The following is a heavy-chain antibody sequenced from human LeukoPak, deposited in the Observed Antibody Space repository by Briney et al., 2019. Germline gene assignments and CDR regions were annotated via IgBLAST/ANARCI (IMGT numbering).Heavy chain of an antibody. CDR3: TTYGGYEGLSDH. J-gene: IGHJ5*02. CDR1: GFTFSNHN. Sequence: GGSLRLSCAASGFTFSNHNMNWVRQAPGKGLEWVGRIKSTADGGATDYAAAVQGRFTISRDDSKDNLYLQMNSLKTEDTAVYYCTTYGGYEGLSDHWGQGTLVTVSS. V-gene: IGHV3-15*01. D-gene: IGHD5-12*01. CDR2: IKSTADGGAT.